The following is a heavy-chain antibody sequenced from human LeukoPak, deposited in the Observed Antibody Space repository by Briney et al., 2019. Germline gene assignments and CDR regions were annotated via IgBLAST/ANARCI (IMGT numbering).Heavy chain of an antibody. Sequence: GESLKISCKGSGYSFTSYWIGWVRQMPGKGLEWMGIIYPGDSDTRYSPSFQGQVTISADKSISTAYLQWSSLKASDTAMYYSARRNSRELLWFGDIIPDHYGMDVWGQGTTVTVSS. CDR2: IYPGDSDT. J-gene: IGHJ6*02. CDR3: ARRNSRELLWFGDIIPDHYGMDV. CDR1: GYSFTSYW. D-gene: IGHD3-10*01. V-gene: IGHV5-51*01.